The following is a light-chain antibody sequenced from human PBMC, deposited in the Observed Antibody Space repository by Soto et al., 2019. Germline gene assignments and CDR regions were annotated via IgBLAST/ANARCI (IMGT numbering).Light chain of an antibody. CDR1: QSISSY. CDR3: QQSYSTPPT. V-gene: IGKV1-39*01. Sequence: DIQMTQSPSSLSASVGDRVTITCRASQSISSYLNWYQQKPGKAPKLLIYAASSLQSGVPSRFSRSGSGTDFTLTISSLQPEDFATYYCQQSYSTPPTFGQGTKVDIK. CDR2: AAS. J-gene: IGKJ1*01.